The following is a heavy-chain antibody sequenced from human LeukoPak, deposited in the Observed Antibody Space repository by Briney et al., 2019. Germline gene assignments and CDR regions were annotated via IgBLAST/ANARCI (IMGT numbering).Heavy chain of an antibody. CDR2: IYPGYSDT. CDR1: GYSFTSYW. Sequence: GESLKISCKGSGYSFTSYWIGWVRQMPGKGLEWMGIIYPGYSDTRYSPSFQGQVTISADKSISTAYLQWSSLKASDTAMYYCARPYCSGGSCYPAEYYFDYWGQGTLVTVSS. J-gene: IGHJ4*02. V-gene: IGHV5-51*01. CDR3: ARPYCSGGSCYPAEYYFDY. D-gene: IGHD2-15*01.